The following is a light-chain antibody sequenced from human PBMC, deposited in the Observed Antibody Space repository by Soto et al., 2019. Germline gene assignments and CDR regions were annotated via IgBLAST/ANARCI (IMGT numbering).Light chain of an antibody. CDR2: GAS. Sequence: EIVLTQSPGTLSSSPGERATLSCRASQSVTSNYLAWYQQKRGQAPRLLIWGASIRATGLPDRFSGGGSGTDFTLTITRMEAEDFAAYYCQQYGSSPGTFGQGTKVDIK. V-gene: IGKV3-20*01. J-gene: IGKJ1*01. CDR3: QQYGSSPGT. CDR1: QSVTSNY.